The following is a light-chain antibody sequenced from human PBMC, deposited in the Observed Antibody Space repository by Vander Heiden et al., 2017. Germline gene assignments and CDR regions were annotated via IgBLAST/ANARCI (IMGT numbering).Light chain of an antibody. J-gene: IGKJ2*01. CDR3: QQRDSTPHT. CDR1: QSISSY. Sequence: DIQMTQSPSSLSASVGDRVTITCRASQSISSYLNWYQQKPGKAPKLLIYAASSLQSGVPSRFSGSGSGTDFTLTISRLQPEDFATYYCQQRDSTPHTSGQGTKLEIK. V-gene: IGKV1-39*01. CDR2: AAS.